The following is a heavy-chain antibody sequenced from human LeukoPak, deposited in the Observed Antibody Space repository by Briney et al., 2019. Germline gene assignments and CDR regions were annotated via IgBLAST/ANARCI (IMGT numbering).Heavy chain of an antibody. Sequence: GSSVKVSCKASGGTFSSYAISWVRQAPGQGLEWMGGIIPIFGTANYAQKFQGRVTITADESTSTAYMELSSLRSEDPAVYYCARRIAVAGSVYFDYWGQGTLVTVSS. D-gene: IGHD6-19*01. CDR3: ARRIAVAGSVYFDY. CDR2: IIPIFGTA. V-gene: IGHV1-69*01. CDR1: GGTFSSYA. J-gene: IGHJ4*02.